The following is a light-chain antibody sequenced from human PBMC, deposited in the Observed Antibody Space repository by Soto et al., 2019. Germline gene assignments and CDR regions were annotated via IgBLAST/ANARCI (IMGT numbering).Light chain of an antibody. V-gene: IGLV1-51*01. CDR1: SSNVGHES. CDR3: GTWDSTLNVWV. CDR2: DNY. J-gene: IGLJ3*02. Sequence: QSVLTQPPSVSAAPGQTVTISCSGSSSNVGHESVSWYQSLPGTAPKLLIYDNYKRPSGIPDRFSGSKSGTSATLGITGLQTGAEADYYCGTWDSTLNVWVFGGGTKLTVL.